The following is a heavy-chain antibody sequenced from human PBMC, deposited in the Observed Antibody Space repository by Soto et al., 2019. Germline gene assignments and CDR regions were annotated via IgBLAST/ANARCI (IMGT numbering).Heavy chain of an antibody. D-gene: IGHD3-10*01. CDR3: ARDLSGRADV. V-gene: IGHV3-74*01. Sequence: EVQLVESGGGLVRPGGSLRLSCVASEFTFSSYWMHWVRQVPGKGLVWVSRLNEDESFTTYADSVKGRFTISRDNAKKTLYLQMHSLRAEDTAVYYCARDLSGRADVWGQGTTVTVSS. CDR1: EFTFSSYW. CDR2: LNEDESFT. J-gene: IGHJ6*02.